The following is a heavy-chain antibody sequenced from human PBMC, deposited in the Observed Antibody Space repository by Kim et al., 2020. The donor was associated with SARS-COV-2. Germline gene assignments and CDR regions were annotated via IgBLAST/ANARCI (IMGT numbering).Heavy chain of an antibody. CDR3: ARDRYYYYYGIDV. CDR1: GFTFSSYA. V-gene: IGHV3-30*04. CDR2: ISYDGSNK. J-gene: IGHJ6*02. Sequence: GGSLRLSCAASGFTFSSYAMHWVRQAPGKGLEWVAVISYDGSNKYYADSVKGRFTISRDNSKNTLYLQMNSLRAEDTAVYYFARDRYYYYYGIDVWAQGT.